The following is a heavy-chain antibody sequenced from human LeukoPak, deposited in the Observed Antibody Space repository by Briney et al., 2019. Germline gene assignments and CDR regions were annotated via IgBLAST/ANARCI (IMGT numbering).Heavy chain of an antibody. CDR3: AKEYSSFLY. V-gene: IGHV3-23*01. CDR1: GYTFSSYG. Sequence: ASVKVSCKASGYTFSSYGMSWVRQAPGKGLEWVTAISGSGGSTYYADSVQGRFTISRDNSKNTLYLQMTSLRAEDTAVYYCAKEYSSFLYWGQGTLVTVSS. D-gene: IGHD6-6*01. CDR2: ISGSGGST. J-gene: IGHJ4*02.